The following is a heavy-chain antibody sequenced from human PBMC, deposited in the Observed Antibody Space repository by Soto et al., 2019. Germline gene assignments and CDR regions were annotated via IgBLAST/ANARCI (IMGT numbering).Heavy chain of an antibody. CDR2: ISSSGSYI. CDR1: GFTFSSYA. Sequence: GVLRLSCAASGFTFSSYAMSWVRQAPGKGLEWVSSISSSGSYIYYADSVKGRFTISRDNAKNSLYLQMNSLRAEDTAVYYCASIAAAGKDAFDIWGQGTMVTVSS. J-gene: IGHJ3*02. CDR3: ASIAAAGKDAFDI. D-gene: IGHD6-13*01. V-gene: IGHV3-21*01.